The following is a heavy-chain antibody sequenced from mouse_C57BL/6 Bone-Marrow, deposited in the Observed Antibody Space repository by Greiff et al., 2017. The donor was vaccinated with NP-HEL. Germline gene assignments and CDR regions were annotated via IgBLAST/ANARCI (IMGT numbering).Heavy chain of an antibody. D-gene: IGHD2-4*01. J-gene: IGHJ3*01. CDR3: AQAPYDYEFAY. V-gene: IGHV1-69*01. CDR2: IDPSDSYT. Sequence: QVQLQQSGAELVMPGASVKLSCKASGYTFTSYWMHWVKQRPGQGLEWIGEIDPSDSYTNYNQKFKGKSTLTVDKSSSTAYMQLSSLTSEDSAVYYCAQAPYDYEFAYWGLGTLVTVSA. CDR1: GYTFTSYW.